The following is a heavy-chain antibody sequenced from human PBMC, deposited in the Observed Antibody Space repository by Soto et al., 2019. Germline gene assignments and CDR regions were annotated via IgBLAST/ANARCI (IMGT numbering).Heavy chain of an antibody. CDR3: ARHSGAAFEKSGGVITYYYGMDV. CDR2: IYPGDSDT. D-gene: IGHD3-16*01. V-gene: IGHV5-51*01. J-gene: IGHJ6*02. Sequence: LKISCKGSGYSFTSYWIGWVRQMPGKGLEWMGIIYPGDSDTRYSPSFQGQVTISADKSISTAYLQWSSLKASDTAMYYCARHSGAAFEKSGGVITYYYGMDVWGQGTTVTVSS. CDR1: GYSFTSYW.